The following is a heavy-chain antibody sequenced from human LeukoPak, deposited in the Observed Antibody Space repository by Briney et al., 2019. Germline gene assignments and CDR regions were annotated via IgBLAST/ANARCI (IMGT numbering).Heavy chain of an antibody. D-gene: IGHD2-2*01. CDR1: GFTFGDYA. Sequence: GGSLRLSCTASGFTFGDYAMSWVRQAPGKGLEWVGFIRSKAYGGTTEYAASVKGRFTISRDDSKSIAYLQMNSLKTEDTAVYYCTRDGVVPAAMGYYYYYMDVWGKGTTVTVSS. CDR3: TRDGVVPAAMGYYYYYMDV. CDR2: IRSKAYGGTT. J-gene: IGHJ6*03. V-gene: IGHV3-49*04.